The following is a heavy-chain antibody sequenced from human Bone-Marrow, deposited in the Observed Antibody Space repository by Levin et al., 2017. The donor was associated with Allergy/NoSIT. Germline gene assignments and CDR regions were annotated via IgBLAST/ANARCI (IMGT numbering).Heavy chain of an antibody. CDR2: LWYDGGNI. D-gene: IGHD1-26*01. CDR3: AKGSRGATDYHYGMDV. CDR1: GFTFGSYG. J-gene: IGHJ6*02. Sequence: GESLKISCVASGFTFGSYGMHWVRQAPGKGLEWVAYLWYDGGNIKYADSVKGRFTISRDNSKNTLYLQMNSLTVDDTAVYYCAKGSRGATDYHYGMDVWGHGTTLIVSS. V-gene: IGHV3-30*02.